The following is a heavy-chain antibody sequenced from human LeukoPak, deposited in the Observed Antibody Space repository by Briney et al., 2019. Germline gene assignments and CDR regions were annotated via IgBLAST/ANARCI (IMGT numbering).Heavy chain of an antibody. CDR2: INPNSGGT. CDR3: ARDRIAAAGPFDY. D-gene: IGHD6-13*01. Sequence: ASVKVSCKASGYTFTGYYMYWVRQAPGQGLEWMGWINPNSGGTNYAQKFQGRVTMTRDTSISTAYMELSRLRSDDTAVYYCARDRIAAAGPFDYWGQGTLVTVSS. V-gene: IGHV1-2*02. J-gene: IGHJ4*02. CDR1: GYTFTGYY.